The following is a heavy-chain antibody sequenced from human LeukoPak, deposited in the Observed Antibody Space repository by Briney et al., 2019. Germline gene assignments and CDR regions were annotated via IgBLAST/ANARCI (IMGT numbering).Heavy chain of an antibody. V-gene: IGHV3-7*01. CDR1: GFTFSSYW. J-gene: IGHJ4*02. CDR3: ARAVVVVVAAINYFDY. CDR2: IKQDGSEK. Sequence: PGGSLRLSCAASGFTFSSYWMSWVRQAPGKGLEWVANIKQDGSEKYYVDSVKGRFTISRDNAKNSLYLQMNSLRAEDTAVYYCARAVVVVVAAINYFDYWGQGTLVTVSS. D-gene: IGHD2-15*01.